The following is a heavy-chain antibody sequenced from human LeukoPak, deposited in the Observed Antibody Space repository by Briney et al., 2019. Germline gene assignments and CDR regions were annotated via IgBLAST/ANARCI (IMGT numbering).Heavy chain of an antibody. CDR1: SGSISTSNYY. V-gene: IGHV4-39*07. CDR2: IFYSGST. Sequence: SETLSLTCTVSSGSISTSNYYWGWVRQPPGKALEWIGNIFYSGSTYYSPSLKSRVTISLDTSRNQFYMKLNSVTAADTAVYYCARVSSSWYQDWYFDLWGRGTLVTVSS. D-gene: IGHD6-13*01. CDR3: ARVSSSWYQDWYFDL. J-gene: IGHJ2*01.